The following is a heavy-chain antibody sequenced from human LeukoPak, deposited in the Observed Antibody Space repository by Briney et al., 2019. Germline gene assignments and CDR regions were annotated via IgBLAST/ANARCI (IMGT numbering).Heavy chain of an antibody. CDR3: AKAVGYGTKALDY. D-gene: IGHD4/OR15-4a*01. J-gene: IGHJ4*02. Sequence: GGSLRLSCAASGFTFSSYGMHWVRQAPGKGLEWVAVIWYDGSNKYYADSVKGRFTISRDNSKNTLYLQMNSLRAEDTALYYCAKAVGYGTKALDYWGQGTLVTVSS. CDR1: GFTFSSYG. V-gene: IGHV3-33*06. CDR2: IWYDGSNK.